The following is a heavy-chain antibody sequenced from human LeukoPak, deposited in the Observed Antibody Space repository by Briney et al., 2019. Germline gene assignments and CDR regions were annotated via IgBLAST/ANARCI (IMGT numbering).Heavy chain of an antibody. CDR2: INHSGST. J-gene: IGHJ4*02. D-gene: IGHD2-15*01. CDR1: GGSFSGYY. V-gene: IGHV4-34*01. Sequence: SETLSLTCAVYGGSFSGYYWSWIRQPPGKGLEWIGEINHSGSTNYNPSLKSRVTISVDTSKNQFSLKLNSVTAADTAVYYCARFVKSAATDYWGQGTLVTVSS. CDR3: ARFVKSAATDY.